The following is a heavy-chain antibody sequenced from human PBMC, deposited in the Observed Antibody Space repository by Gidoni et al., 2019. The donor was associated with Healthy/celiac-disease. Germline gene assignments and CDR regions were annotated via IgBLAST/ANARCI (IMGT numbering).Heavy chain of an antibody. J-gene: IGHJ6*03. Sequence: QVQLAQSGAEVKNTGSSVKVSCKASGDTFRRCDVSWVRQAPGQGLEWMGGIIPIFGTANYAQKFQGRVTITADKSTSTAYMELSSLRSEDTAVYYCARDFRIAVAENDYYYMDVWGKGTTVTVSS. CDR3: ARDFRIAVAENDYYYMDV. V-gene: IGHV1-69*06. CDR1: GDTFRRCD. D-gene: IGHD6-19*01. CDR2: IIPIFGTA.